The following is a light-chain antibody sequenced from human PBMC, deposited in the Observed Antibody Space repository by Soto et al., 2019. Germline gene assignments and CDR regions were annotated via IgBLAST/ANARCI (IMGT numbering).Light chain of an antibody. CDR2: ASS. Sequence: DIPMTQSPSSLAASVGDRVTITCRAGQDIRDELEWFQQKPGKAPKRLIYASSTLQSGVPSRFSGSGSGTDFTLTISSLQPEDFATYYCLQHHSHPPTFGQGTRIDIK. J-gene: IGKJ1*01. CDR1: QDIRDE. V-gene: IGKV1-17*01. CDR3: LQHHSHPPT.